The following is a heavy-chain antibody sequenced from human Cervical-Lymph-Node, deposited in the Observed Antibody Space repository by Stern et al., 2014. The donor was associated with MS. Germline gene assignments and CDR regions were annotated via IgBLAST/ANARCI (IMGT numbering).Heavy chain of an antibody. CDR2: INRFGST. CDR1: GGSISRYY. V-gene: IGHV4-4*07. CDR3: ARGVLGFGEFPYGMDV. Sequence: QVQLQESGPGKVKPSETLSLTCSVSGGSISRYYCSWVLQPAGTGLEWIGRINRFGSTNLHPSLGSRLPISVDPSKTQFSLKLRSVTAADTAVYYCARGVLGFGEFPYGMDVWGQGTTVTVSS. D-gene: IGHD3-10*01. J-gene: IGHJ6*02.